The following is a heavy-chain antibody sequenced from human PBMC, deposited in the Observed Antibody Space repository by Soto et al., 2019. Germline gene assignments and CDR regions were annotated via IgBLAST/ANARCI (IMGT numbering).Heavy chain of an antibody. Sequence: GXTLVTPTKTLTXTCTFSWFSLSTSGMCVIWIRQPPVKALEWLALIDWDDDKYYSTSLKTRLTISKDTSTNQVVLTMTNMETVDTATYYCARIPGSSWGPFDYWGQGTLAPVSS. V-gene: IGHV2-70*01. CDR3: ARIPGSSWGPFDY. CDR2: IDWDDDK. D-gene: IGHD6-13*01. CDR1: WFSLSTSGMC. J-gene: IGHJ4*02.